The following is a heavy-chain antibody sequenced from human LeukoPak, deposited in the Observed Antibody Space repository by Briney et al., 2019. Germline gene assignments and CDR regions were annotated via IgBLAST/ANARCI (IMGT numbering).Heavy chain of an antibody. D-gene: IGHD7-27*01. CDR1: GFTFSNAW. V-gene: IGHV3-15*01. J-gene: IGHJ4*02. CDR3: TTDLTGDRPFDY. Sequence: EGSLRHSCAASGFTFSNAWMSWVRQAPGKGLEWVGRIKSKTDGGTTDYAAPVKGRFTISRDDSKNTLYLQMNSLKTEDTAVYYCTTDLTGDRPFDYWGQGTLVTVSS. CDR2: IKSKTDGGTT.